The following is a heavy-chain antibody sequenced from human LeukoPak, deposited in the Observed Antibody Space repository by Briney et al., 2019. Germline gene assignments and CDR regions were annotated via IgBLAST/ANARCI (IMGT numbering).Heavy chain of an antibody. CDR2: IIPIFGTA. J-gene: IGHJ6*03. CDR3: ARALLYCSSTSCYRLYYYYYYMDD. D-gene: IGHD2-2*02. Sequence: SVKVSCKASGGTFSSYAISWVRQAPGQGLEWMGGIIPIFGTANYAQKFQGRVTITADESTSTAYMELSSLRSEDTAVYYCARALLYCSSTSCYRLYYYYYYMDDWGKGTTVTVSS. V-gene: IGHV1-69*13. CDR1: GGTFSSYA.